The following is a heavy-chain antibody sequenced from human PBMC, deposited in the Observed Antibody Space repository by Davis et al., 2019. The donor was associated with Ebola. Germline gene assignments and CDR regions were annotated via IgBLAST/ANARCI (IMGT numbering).Heavy chain of an antibody. D-gene: IGHD5-24*01. J-gene: IGHJ6*03. V-gene: IGHV3-53*01. CDR2: IYSAGST. Sequence: GESLKISCAASGFTVSGKFMSWVRQPPGKGLEWVSSIYSAGSTYYADSVKGRFTVSRDNAKNSLFLQMNSLRAEDTAVYFCATFNWYYMDVWGKGTRVTVSS. CDR3: ATFNWYYMDV. CDR1: GFTVSGKF.